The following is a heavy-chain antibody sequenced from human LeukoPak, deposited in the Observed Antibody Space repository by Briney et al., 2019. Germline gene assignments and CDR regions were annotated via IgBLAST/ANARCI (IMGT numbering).Heavy chain of an antibody. Sequence: PGGSLRLSCAASGFTFSDHYMDWVRQASGKGLEWVGRSSDKDNSYTTEYAASVKGRFIISRDDSENSLYLQMNSLKTEDTAVYYCVRNGGNNCYFDLWGRGTLVTVSS. J-gene: IGHJ2*01. V-gene: IGHV3-72*01. CDR3: VRNGGNNCYFDL. CDR2: SSDKDNSYTT. D-gene: IGHD1/OR15-1a*01. CDR1: GFTFSDHY.